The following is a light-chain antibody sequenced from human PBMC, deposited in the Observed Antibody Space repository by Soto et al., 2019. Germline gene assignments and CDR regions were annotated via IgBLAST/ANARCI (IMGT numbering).Light chain of an antibody. Sequence: EIVLTQSPVTLSLSPGERATLSCRASQSVVNYLAWYQQKPGQAPRLLIYDASKRATGIPARFSGSGYGTDFTLTISSLEPEDFAIYYCQQRSNWLLTFGGGTKVEIK. J-gene: IGKJ4*01. CDR3: QQRSNWLLT. CDR1: QSVVNY. CDR2: DAS. V-gene: IGKV3-11*01.